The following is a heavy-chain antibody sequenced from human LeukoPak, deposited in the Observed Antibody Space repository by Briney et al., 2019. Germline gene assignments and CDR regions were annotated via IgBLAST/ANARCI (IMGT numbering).Heavy chain of an antibody. Sequence: PGGSLRLSCAASGLTLSGYWMHWVRQAPRKGLAWVSRNGDASSTSYADSVKGRFTISRDNAKSTLYLQMNSLRVEDTAVYYCARARGNTYGYFEYWGQGTLVTVSS. CDR3: ARARGNTYGYFEY. CDR1: GLTLSGYW. D-gene: IGHD5-18*01. CDR2: NGDASST. J-gene: IGHJ4*02. V-gene: IGHV3-74*01.